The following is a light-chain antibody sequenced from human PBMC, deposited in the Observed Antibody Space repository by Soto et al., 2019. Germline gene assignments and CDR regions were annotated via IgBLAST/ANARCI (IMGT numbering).Light chain of an antibody. Sequence: EIQMTQSPASLSASVGDRVTITCQASQDISNYLNWYQQKPGKAPKLLIYDASILETRVPSRFSGSGSGTDFPLKISRVEAEDAGVYYCMQDMRPPLTFGEGTKVDIK. J-gene: IGKJ4*02. CDR2: DAS. CDR3: MQDMRPPLT. V-gene: IGKV1-33*01. CDR1: QDISNY.